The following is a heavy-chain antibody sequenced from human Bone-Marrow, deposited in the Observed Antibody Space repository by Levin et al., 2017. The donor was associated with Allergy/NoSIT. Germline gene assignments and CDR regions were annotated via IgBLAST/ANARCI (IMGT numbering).Heavy chain of an antibody. CDR2: INQDGSDK. Sequence: GESLKISCIASGFTFSSSWMTWVRQAPGKGLDWVANINQDGSDKQYVDSVKGRFTVSRDNAKNSLYLQMDSLRVEDTAVYYFARPTGSRTFDYWGQGSLVMVSS. V-gene: IGHV3-7*01. J-gene: IGHJ4*02. CDR3: ARPTGSRTFDY. D-gene: IGHD1-14*01. CDR1: GFTFSSSW.